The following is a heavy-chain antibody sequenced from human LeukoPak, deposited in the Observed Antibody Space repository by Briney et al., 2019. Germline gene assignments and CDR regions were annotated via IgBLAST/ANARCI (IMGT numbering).Heavy chain of an antibody. CDR2: ISSSSNYI. J-gene: IGHJ4*02. V-gene: IGHV3-21*04. CDR1: GFTFKNYA. D-gene: IGHD1-7*01. CDR3: AIGTSSRYFDY. Sequence: GGSLRLSCAASGFTFKNYAMNWVRQAPGKGLEWVSSISSSSNYIYYADSVKGRFTISRDNAKNSLYLQMSSLRAEDTAVYYCAIGTSSRYFDYWGQGTLVTVSS.